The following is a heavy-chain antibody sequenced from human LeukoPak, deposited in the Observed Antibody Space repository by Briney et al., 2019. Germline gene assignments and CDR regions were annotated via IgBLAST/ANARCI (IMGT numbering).Heavy chain of an antibody. Sequence: ASVKVSCKASGYTFTSYGISWVRPAPGQGLEWMGWISAYNGNTNYAQKLQGRVTMTTDTSTSTAYMELRSLRSDDTAVYYCARVEVGSSWSINYYYYGMDVWGQGTTVTVS. CDR2: ISAYNGNT. V-gene: IGHV1-18*01. CDR3: ARVEVGSSWSINYYYYGMDV. CDR1: GYTFTSYG. J-gene: IGHJ6*02. D-gene: IGHD6-13*01.